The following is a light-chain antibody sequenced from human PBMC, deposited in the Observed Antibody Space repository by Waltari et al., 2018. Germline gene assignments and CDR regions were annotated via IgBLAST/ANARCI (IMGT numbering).Light chain of an antibody. J-gene: IGLJ3*02. CDR1: ISNLGTNY. CDR3: ASWDDSLSVGV. CDR2: RNN. Sequence: QSVLTQPPSASGTPGQRVTISCSGSISNLGTNYVYWYQQFPGTAPKLLIQRNNQRPSGVPDRLSGSKSGTSASLAISGLRSEDEADYYGASWDDSLSVGVFGGGTKLTVL. V-gene: IGLV1-47*01.